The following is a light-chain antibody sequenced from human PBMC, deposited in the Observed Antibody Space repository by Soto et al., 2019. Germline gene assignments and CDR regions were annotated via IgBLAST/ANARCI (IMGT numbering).Light chain of an antibody. CDR2: EVS. CDR1: SSDVGGYNF. J-gene: IGLJ3*02. V-gene: IGLV2-14*01. Sequence: QSALTQPASVSGSPGQSITISCTGTSSDVGGYNFVSWYQQYPGKAPRLILYEVSNRPSGVSDRFSGSKSGNTASLTISGLQAEDEADYYCGSYTLRNTLVLFGGGTKLTVL. CDR3: GSYTLRNTLVL.